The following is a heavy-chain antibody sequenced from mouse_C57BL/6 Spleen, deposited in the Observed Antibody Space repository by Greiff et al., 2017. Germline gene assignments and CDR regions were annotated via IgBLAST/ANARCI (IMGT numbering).Heavy chain of an antibody. J-gene: IGHJ4*01. CDR1: GYTFTSYW. CDR2: IYPGNSDT. D-gene: IGHD2-3*01. V-gene: IGHV1-5*01. CDR3: TRYDGNSYYYAMDY. Sequence: VQLKQSGTVLARPGASVKMSCKTSGYTFTSYWMHWVKQRPGQGLEWIGAIYPGNSDTSYNQKFKGKAKLTAVTSASTAYMELSSLTNEDSAVYYCTRYDGNSYYYAMDYWGQGTSVTVSS.